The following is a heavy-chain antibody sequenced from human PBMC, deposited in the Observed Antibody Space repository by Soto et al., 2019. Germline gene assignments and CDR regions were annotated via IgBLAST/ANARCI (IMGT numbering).Heavy chain of an antibody. D-gene: IGHD3-22*01. CDR1: GGSISSSSYY. J-gene: IGHJ4*02. CDR3: ARSGTYYYDRGPDY. Sequence: SETLSLTCTVSGGSISSSSYYWGWIRQPPGKGLEWIGSIYYSGSTYYNPSLKSRVTISVDTSKNQFSLKLSSVTAADTAVYYCARSGTYYYDRGPDYWGQGXLVTVYS. CDR2: IYYSGST. V-gene: IGHV4-39*01.